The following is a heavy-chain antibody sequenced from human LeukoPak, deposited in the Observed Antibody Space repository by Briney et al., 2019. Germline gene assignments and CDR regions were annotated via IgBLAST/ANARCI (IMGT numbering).Heavy chain of an antibody. J-gene: IGHJ6*04. CDR1: GFTFSSYG. D-gene: IGHD3-10*01. V-gene: IGHV3-33*01. Sequence: GRSLRLSCAASGFTFSSYGMHWVRQAPGKGLEWVAVIWYDGSNKYYADSVKGRFTIPRDNSKNTLYLQMNSLRAEDTAVYYCARRALWFGELLYSDYYYYYGMDVWGKGTTVTVSS. CDR3: ARRALWFGELLYSDYYYYYGMDV. CDR2: IWYDGSNK.